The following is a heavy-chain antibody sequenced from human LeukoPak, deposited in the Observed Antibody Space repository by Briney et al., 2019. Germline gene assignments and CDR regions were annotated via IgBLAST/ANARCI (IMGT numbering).Heavy chain of an antibody. D-gene: IGHD1-7*01. J-gene: IGHJ4*02. CDR2: MIISGGST. CDR1: GFTFSSYA. Sequence: GGSLRLSCTASGFTFSSYAMTWVRQVPGKGLEWVSSMIISGGSTYYADSVKGRFTISRDNSKNTPYLQMNSLRVEDTALYYCARETKIDYWGQGALVTVSS. CDR3: ARETKIDY. V-gene: IGHV3-23*01.